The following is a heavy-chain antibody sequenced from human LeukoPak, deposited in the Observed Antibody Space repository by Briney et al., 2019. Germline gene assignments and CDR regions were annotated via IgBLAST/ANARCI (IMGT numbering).Heavy chain of an antibody. CDR1: GFTFSSYA. V-gene: IGHV3-23*01. CDR3: AKLAVPAAIFYYYYGMDV. Sequence: PGGSLRLSCAASGFTFSSYAMSWVRQAPGKGLEWVSAISGSGGSTYYADSVKGRFTISRDNSKNTLYLQMNSLRAEDTAVYYCAKLAVPAAIFYYYYGMDVWGQGTTVTVSS. D-gene: IGHD2-2*01. CDR2: ISGSGGST. J-gene: IGHJ6*02.